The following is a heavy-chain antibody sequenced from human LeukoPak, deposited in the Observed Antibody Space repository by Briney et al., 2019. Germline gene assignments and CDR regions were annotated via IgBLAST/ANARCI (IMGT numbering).Heavy chain of an antibody. J-gene: IGHJ6*02. D-gene: IGHD2-21*02. Sequence: GGSLRLSCAASGFTFGSYWMSWVRHAPGNGLEWVANIKQDGSEKYYVDSVKGRFTISRDNAKNSLFLQMNSLRADDTAVYHCMMSLTAHYYYGLDVWGQGTTVTVSS. CDR1: GFTFGSYW. V-gene: IGHV3-7*01. CDR2: IKQDGSEK. CDR3: MMSLTAHYYYGLDV.